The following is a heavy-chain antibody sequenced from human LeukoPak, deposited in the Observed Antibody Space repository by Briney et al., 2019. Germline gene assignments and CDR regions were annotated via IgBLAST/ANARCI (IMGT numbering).Heavy chain of an antibody. CDR3: ACRMLTSTRFEP. D-gene: IGHD2-2*01. J-gene: IGHJ5*02. CDR1: GYIFTNYW. CDR2: IYPGDSRI. Sequence: RGESLKISCKTSGYIFTNYWIGWARQMPGKGLEWMAVIYPGDSRIRHNPSFQGQVTISADKSINTAYLQWSSLKASDTALYYCACRMLTSTRFEPWGQGTLVTVSS. V-gene: IGHV5-51*01.